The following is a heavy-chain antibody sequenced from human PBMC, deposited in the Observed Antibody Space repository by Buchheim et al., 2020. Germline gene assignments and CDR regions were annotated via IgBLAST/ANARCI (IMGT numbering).Heavy chain of an antibody. CDR3: TKAFYYGSGDYYSRMGYFFGMDV. Sequence: QVQVVESGGGVVQPGGSPRLSCGASGFSFRDYGMHWVRQAPGKGLEWVAVISYDGNKKYYGDSVKGRFTISRDNSKNMVFFQMNSLRVEDTAVYYCTKAFYYGSGDYYSRMGYFFGMDVWGPGTT. CDR1: GFSFRDYG. J-gene: IGHJ6*02. D-gene: IGHD3-10*01. CDR2: ISYDGNKK. V-gene: IGHV3-30*18.